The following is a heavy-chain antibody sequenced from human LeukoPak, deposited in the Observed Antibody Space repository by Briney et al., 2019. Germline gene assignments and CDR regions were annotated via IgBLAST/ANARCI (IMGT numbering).Heavy chain of an antibody. CDR3: ARVGDHFHWYLDL. CDR2: LYSGSST. D-gene: IGHD3-3*02. V-gene: IGHV3-53*01. J-gene: IGHJ2*01. CDR1: GFTVSTNY. Sequence: PGGSLRLSCAAFGFTVSTNYMNWVRQAPGKGLEWGSILYSGSSTYYADSVEGRFTISRDSSKNTLFLQMYDLRAEDTAVYYCARVGDHFHWYLDLWGRGTLVTVSS.